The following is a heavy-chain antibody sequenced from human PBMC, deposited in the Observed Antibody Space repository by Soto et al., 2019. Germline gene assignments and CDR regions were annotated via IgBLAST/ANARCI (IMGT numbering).Heavy chain of an antibody. J-gene: IGHJ6*03. V-gene: IGHV4-59*08. CDR1: GGSISSYY. CDR3: ARRRMVRGVRGYYYYMDV. CDR2: IYYSGST. D-gene: IGHD3-10*01. Sequence: SETLSLTCTVSGGSISSYYWSWIRQPPGKGLEWIGYIYYSGSTNYNPSLKSRVTISVDTSKNQFSLKLSSVTAADTAVYYCARRRMVRGVRGYYYYMDVWCKGTPVTAP.